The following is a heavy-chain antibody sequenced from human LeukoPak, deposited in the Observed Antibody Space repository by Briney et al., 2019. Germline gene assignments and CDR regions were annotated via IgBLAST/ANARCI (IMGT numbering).Heavy chain of an antibody. J-gene: IGHJ4*02. CDR3: ATDEAANYDYVWGSYRYNFNY. D-gene: IGHD3-16*02. CDR2: FDPEDGET. V-gene: IGHV1-24*01. CDR1: GYTLTELS. Sequence: ASVTVSCKVSGYTLTELSMHWVRQAPGKGLEWMGGFDPEDGETIYAQKFQGRVTMTEDTSTDTAYMELSSLRSEDTAVYYCATDEAANYDYVWGSYRYNFNYWGQGTLVTVSS.